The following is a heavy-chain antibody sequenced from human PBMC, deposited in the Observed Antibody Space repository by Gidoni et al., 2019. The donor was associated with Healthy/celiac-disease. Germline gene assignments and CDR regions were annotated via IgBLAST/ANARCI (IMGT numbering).Heavy chain of an antibody. CDR3: ARAGRGGYGDYDLFDY. Sequence: QVQLQESGPGLVKPSQPLSLTCTVSGGSISSGGYYWSWIRQHPGKGLEWIGYIYYSGSTYYNPSLKSRVTISVDTSKNQFSLKLSSVTAADTAVYYCARAGRGGYGDYDLFDYWGQGTLVTVSS. CDR2: IYYSGST. CDR1: GGSISSGGYY. D-gene: IGHD4-17*01. V-gene: IGHV4-31*03. J-gene: IGHJ4*02.